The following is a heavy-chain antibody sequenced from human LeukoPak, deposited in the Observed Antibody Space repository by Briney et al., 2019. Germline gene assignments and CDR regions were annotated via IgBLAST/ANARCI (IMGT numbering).Heavy chain of an antibody. CDR3: ASSPTYYDFWSGPTNWFDP. CDR2: IYYSGST. D-gene: IGHD3-3*01. Sequence: SETLSLTCAVSGGSISSSSYYWGWVRQPPGKGLEWIERIYYSGSTYYNPSLKSRLTISVHTAKNQFSLKLSSVTAADTAVYYCASSPTYYDFWSGPTNWFDPWGQGTLVTVSS. J-gene: IGHJ5*02. V-gene: IGHV4-39*01. CDR1: GGSISSSSYY.